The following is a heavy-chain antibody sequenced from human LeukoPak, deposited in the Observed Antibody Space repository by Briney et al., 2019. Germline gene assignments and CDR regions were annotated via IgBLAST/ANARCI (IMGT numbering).Heavy chain of an antibody. CDR2: IHPSGAT. Sequence: SETLSLTCSVSGDSMSSYYWSWIRQPPGKGLEWIGYIHPSGATNYNPSLKSRVSISLDSSKKQFSLKVTSVTAADTAVYFCGRRYNTWYVDYWGQGTLVTVSS. V-gene: IGHV4-4*09. J-gene: IGHJ4*02. CDR1: GDSMSSYY. CDR3: GRRYNTWYVDY. D-gene: IGHD1-1*01.